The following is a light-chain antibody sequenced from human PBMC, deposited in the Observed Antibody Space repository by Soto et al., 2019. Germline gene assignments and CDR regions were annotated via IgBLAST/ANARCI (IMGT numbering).Light chain of an antibody. V-gene: IGKV3-15*01. CDR2: GAS. CDR1: QSVGNN. CDR3: QQHDSWPRT. Sequence: EIVMSQSPSTLSVSPGERVTLSCRASQSVGNNLAWYQQKPGQAPRLLIHGASTRHSGIPGRFSGSGSGTEFTLTISSLQSEDFAVYYCQQHDSWPRTFGQGTKVDI. J-gene: IGKJ1*01.